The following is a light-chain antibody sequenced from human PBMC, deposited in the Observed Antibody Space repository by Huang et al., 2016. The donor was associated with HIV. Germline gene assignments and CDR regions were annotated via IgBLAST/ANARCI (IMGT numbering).Light chain of an antibody. CDR2: DTS. CDR3: QHYDDWPRT. Sequence: EIVMTQSPATLSVSPGETVALSCRASQSLSGNLAWYQPKPGQTPRLLIYDTSIRAAGVTGRFSGSGSGSEFTLTSSSLLSEDSAVYYCQHYDDWPRTFGQGTKLESK. J-gene: IGKJ2*01. V-gene: IGKV3D-15*01. CDR1: QSLSGN.